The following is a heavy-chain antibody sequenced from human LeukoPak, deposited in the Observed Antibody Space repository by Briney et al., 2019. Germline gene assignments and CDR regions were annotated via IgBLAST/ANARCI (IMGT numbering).Heavy chain of an antibody. CDR2: IIPIFGTA. D-gene: IGHD3-22*01. CDR3: ARTYYYDSSAYFDY. J-gene: IGHJ4*02. CDR1: GGTFSSYA. V-gene: IGHV1-69*05. Sequence: ASVKVSCKASGGTFSSYAISWVRQAPGQGLEWMGGIIPIFGTANYAQKFQGRVTITTDESTSTAYMELSSLRSEDTAVYYCARTYYYDSSAYFDYWGQGTLVTVSS.